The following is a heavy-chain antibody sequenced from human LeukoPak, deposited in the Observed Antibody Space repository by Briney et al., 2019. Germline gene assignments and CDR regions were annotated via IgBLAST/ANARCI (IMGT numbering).Heavy chain of an antibody. CDR1: GGSISSYY. J-gene: IGHJ3*02. D-gene: IGHD3-9*01. V-gene: IGHV4-59*08. Sequence: PSETLSLTCTVSGGSISSYYWSWIRQPPGKGLEWIGDIYYSGSTNYNPSLKSRVTISVDTSKNQFSLKLNSVTAADTAVYYCARHERGSYYDILTGYYNVADAFDIWGQGTMVTVSS. CDR2: IYYSGST. CDR3: ARHERGSYYDILTGYYNVADAFDI.